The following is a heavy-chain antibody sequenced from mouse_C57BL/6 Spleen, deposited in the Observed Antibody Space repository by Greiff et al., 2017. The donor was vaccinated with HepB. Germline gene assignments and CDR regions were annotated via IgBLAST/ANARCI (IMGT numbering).Heavy chain of an antibody. Sequence: QVQLQQSGAELVKPGASVKLSCKASGYTFTSYWMQWVKQRPGQGLEWIGEIDPSDSYTNYNQKFKGKATLTVDTSSSTAYMQLSSLTSEDSAVYYCARRGGDDYDEGAWFAYWGQGTLVTVSA. J-gene: IGHJ3*01. CDR2: IDPSDSYT. CDR1: GYTFTSYW. D-gene: IGHD2-4*01. V-gene: IGHV1-50*01. CDR3: ARRGGDDYDEGAWFAY.